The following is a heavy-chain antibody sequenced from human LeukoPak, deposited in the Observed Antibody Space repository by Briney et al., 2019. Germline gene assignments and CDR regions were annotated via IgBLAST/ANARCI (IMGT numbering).Heavy chain of an antibody. CDR2: ISSSDSTI. J-gene: IGHJ4*02. Sequence: GGSLRLSCAASGFTFSSYEMHWVRQPPGKGREWVSYISSSDSTIYYADSVKGRFTISRDNAKNSLYLQMNSLRAEDTAVYYCARDYGGSSPFDYWGQGTLVTVSS. CDR1: GFTFSSYE. CDR3: ARDYGGSSPFDY. V-gene: IGHV3-48*03. D-gene: IGHD4-23*01.